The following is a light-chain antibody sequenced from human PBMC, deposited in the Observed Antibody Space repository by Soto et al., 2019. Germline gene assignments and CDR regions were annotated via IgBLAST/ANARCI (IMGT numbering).Light chain of an antibody. CDR2: SNN. CDR3: AAWDDSLNGVV. V-gene: IGLV1-44*01. CDR1: SSNIGSNT. J-gene: IGLJ3*02. Sequence: QAVVTQPPSASGTPGQRVTISCSGSSSNIGSNTVNWYQHLPGTAPKLLIYSNNQRPSGVPDRFSGSKSGTTASLAISGLQSEDEADYCCAAWDDSLNGVVFGGGTKLTVL.